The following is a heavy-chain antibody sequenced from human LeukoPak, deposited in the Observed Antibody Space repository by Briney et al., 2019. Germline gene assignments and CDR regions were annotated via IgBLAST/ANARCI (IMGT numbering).Heavy chain of an antibody. J-gene: IGHJ4*02. V-gene: IGHV3-7*01. Sequence: GGSLGLSCAASGFTLNNYWMSWVRQAPGKGLEWVANIYQDGSLKHYVDSVKGRFTVSRDNAKNSLYLQMDSLRAEDTAVYYCARVGERDYNNGWFDYWAQGTLVTVSS. CDR3: ARVGERDYNNGWFDY. CDR1: GFTLNNYW. CDR2: IYQDGSLK. D-gene: IGHD6-19*01.